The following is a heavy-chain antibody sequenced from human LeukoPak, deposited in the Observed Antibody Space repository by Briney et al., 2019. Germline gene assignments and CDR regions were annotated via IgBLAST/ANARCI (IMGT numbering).Heavy chain of an antibody. J-gene: IGHJ3*02. D-gene: IGHD2/OR15-2a*01. V-gene: IGHV3-7*03. CDR2: IRQDGNDK. CDR3: ARDSSPLHNSDWADADAFDI. Sequence: PGGSLRLSSAASGFSFSNYWMTWVRQAPGMGLEWVANIRQDGNDKYYVDSVKGRFTISRDNAKNSLYLQMNSLRAEDTAVYYCARDSSPLHNSDWADADAFDIWGQGTLVTVSS. CDR1: GFSFSNYW.